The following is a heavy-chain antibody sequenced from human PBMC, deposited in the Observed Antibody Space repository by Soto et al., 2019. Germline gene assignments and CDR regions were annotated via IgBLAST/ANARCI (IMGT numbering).Heavy chain of an antibody. CDR1: GGTFSSYA. Sequence: QVQLVQSGAEVKKPGSSVKVSCKASGGTFSSYAISWVRQAPGQGREWMGGIIPIFGTANYAQKFQGRVTITADKSTSTAYMELSSLSSEDTAVYYFARLNGGWYREFDYWGQGTLVTVSS. CDR2: IIPIFGTA. V-gene: IGHV1-69*06. CDR3: ARLNGGWYREFDY. D-gene: IGHD6-19*01. J-gene: IGHJ4*02.